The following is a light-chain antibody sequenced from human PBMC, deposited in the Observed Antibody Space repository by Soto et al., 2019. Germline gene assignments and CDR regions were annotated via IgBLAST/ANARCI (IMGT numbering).Light chain of an antibody. CDR2: NND. CDR3: GAWDDSLVGYV. Sequence: QSVLTQPPSVSATPGQRVIISCSGSSTNIGGNYVYWYQQLPGTAPKLLVYNNDRRPSELPGRFSGSKSGTSATLVISGLQSGDEADYYCGAWDDSLVGYVFGAGTKLTVL. CDR1: STNIGGNY. V-gene: IGLV1-47*02. J-gene: IGLJ2*01.